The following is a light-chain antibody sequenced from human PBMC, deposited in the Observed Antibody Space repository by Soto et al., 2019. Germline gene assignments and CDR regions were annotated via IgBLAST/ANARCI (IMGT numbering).Light chain of an antibody. CDR1: SSNIGTGYA. CDR3: QSYDSSLRGWV. Sequence: QSVLTQPPSVSGAPGQRVTISCTGGSSNIGTGYAVHWYQQLPGTAPKLLIYDNTDRPSGVPARFSSSKSGASASLAITGLRAEDEAEYYCQSYDSSLRGWVFGGGTKLTVL. CDR2: DNT. J-gene: IGLJ3*02. V-gene: IGLV1-40*01.